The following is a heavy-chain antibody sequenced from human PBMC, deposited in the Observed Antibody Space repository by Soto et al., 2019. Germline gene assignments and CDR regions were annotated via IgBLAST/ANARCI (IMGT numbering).Heavy chain of an antibody. CDR2: ISSSSSYI. CDR3: ARGTPGGGGQLGY. CDR1: GFTFSSYS. V-gene: IGHV3-21*01. Sequence: EVQLVESGGGLVKPGGSLRLSCAASGFTFSSYSMNWVRQAPGKGLEWVSSISSSSSYIYYADSVKGRFTISRDNAKNSLYLLMNSLRAEDTSVYYCARGTPGGGGQLGYWGQGTLVTVSS. D-gene: IGHD1-26*01. J-gene: IGHJ4*02.